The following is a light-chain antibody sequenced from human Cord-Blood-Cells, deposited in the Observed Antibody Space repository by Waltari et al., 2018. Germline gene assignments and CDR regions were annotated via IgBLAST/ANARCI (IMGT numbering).Light chain of an antibody. V-gene: IGKV1-5*03. J-gene: IGKJ2*01. CDR1: QRNSSW. CDR2: KAS. CDR3: QQYKSYSYT. Sequence: DIQMTQPPSTLSASVGHRATITFRASQRNSSWLAWYQQKPGKAPKLLIYKASSLESGVPSRFSGSGSGTEFTLTISSLQPDDFATYYCQQYKSYSYTFGQGTKLEIK.